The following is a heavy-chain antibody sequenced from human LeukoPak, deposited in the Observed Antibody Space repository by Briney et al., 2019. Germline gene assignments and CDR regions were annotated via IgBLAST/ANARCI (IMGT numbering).Heavy chain of an antibody. CDR2: IWYDGSNK. Sequence: GGSLRLSCAASGFTFSDYYMHWVRQAPGKGLEWVAVIWYDGSNKYYADSVKGRFTISRDNSKNTLYLQMNSLRAEDTAVYYCARDGDYYDSSGYPVWGQGTLVTVSS. J-gene: IGHJ4*02. CDR1: GFTFSDYY. V-gene: IGHV3-33*08. D-gene: IGHD3-22*01. CDR3: ARDGDYYDSSGYPV.